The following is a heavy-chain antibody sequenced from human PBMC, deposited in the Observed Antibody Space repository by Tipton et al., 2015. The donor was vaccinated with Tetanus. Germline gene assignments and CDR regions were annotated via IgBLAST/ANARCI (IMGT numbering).Heavy chain of an antibody. CDR3: VRGARWLVMYFHFES. J-gene: IGHJ4*02. Sequence: SLRLSCAASGFTFSSYTMHWVRQAPGRGLEWLAMLSDNGRYNSYAESVKGRFTISRDNSMSTLYLQMDNLRAEDTALYYCVRGARWLVMYFHFESWGQGTQVAVSS. CDR1: GFTFSSYT. D-gene: IGHD6-19*01. CDR2: LSDNGRYN. V-gene: IGHV3-30*04.